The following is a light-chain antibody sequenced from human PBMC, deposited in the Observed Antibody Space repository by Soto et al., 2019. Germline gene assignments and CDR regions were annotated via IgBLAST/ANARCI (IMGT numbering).Light chain of an antibody. CDR3: SSYTSSSTLDV. V-gene: IGLV2-14*01. CDR1: SSDVGGYNY. CDR2: DVS. Sequence: SALTQPASVSGAPGEGITISCTRTSSDVGGYNYVSWYQQHPGKAPKLMIYDVSNRPSGVSNRFSGSKSGNTASLTISGLQAEDEADYYCSSYTSSSTLDVFGTGTKVTVL. J-gene: IGLJ1*01.